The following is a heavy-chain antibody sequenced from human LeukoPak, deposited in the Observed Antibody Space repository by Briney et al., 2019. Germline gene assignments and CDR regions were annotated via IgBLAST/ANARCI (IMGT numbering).Heavy chain of an antibody. Sequence: SAKVSCKASGGTFSSYAISWVRQAPGQGLEWMGGIIPIFGTANYAQKFQGRVTITTDESTSTAYMELSSLRSEDTAVYYCARGGGCSSTSCYPWGQGTLVTVSS. J-gene: IGHJ4*02. CDR1: GGTFSSYA. CDR3: ARGGGCSSTSCYP. V-gene: IGHV1-69*05. D-gene: IGHD2-2*01. CDR2: IIPIFGTA.